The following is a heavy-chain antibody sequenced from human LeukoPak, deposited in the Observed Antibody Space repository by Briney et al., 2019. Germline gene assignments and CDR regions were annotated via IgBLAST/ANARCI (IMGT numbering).Heavy chain of an antibody. J-gene: IGHJ6*03. D-gene: IGHD6-13*01. CDR1: GGSISSASDY. CDR2: IYTSGST. V-gene: IGHV4-61*02. CDR3: AENSRGYMDA. Sequence: PSQTLSLTCTVSGGSISSASDYWSWIRQPAGKGLEWIGRIYTSGSTNYNPSLKSRVTISVDTSKNQFSLKLSSVTAADTAVYYCAENSRGYMDAWGKGTTVTVSS.